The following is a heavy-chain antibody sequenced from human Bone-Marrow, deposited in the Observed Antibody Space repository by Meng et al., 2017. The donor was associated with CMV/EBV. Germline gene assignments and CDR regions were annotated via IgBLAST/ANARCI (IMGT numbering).Heavy chain of an antibody. J-gene: IGHJ3*02. CDR3: ARQGNSYAFDI. Sequence: SLKISCAASGFTFDDYAMHWVRQAPGKGLEWVSGISWNSGSIGYADSVKGRFTISRDNSKNTLYLQMGNLRAEDMAVYYCARQGNSYAFDIWGQGTMVTVSS. CDR2: ISWNSGSI. D-gene: IGHD1/OR15-1a*01. CDR1: GFTFDDYA. V-gene: IGHV3-9*03.